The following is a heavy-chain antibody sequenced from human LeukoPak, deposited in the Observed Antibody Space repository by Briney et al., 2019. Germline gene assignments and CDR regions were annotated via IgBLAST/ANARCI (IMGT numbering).Heavy chain of an antibody. CDR3: ARRWYFDL. CDR1: GFTFSSYE. CDR2: ISSSGSTI. J-gene: IGHJ2*01. Sequence: PGGSLRLSCAASGFTFSSYEMNWVRQAPGKGLEWVSYISSSGSTIYYADSVQGRFTISRDNSKNTLYLQMNSLRAEDTALYYCARRWYFDLWGRGTLVIVSS. V-gene: IGHV3-48*03.